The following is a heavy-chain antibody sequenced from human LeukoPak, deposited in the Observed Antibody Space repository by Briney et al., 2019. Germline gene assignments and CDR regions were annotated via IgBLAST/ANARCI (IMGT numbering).Heavy chain of an antibody. V-gene: IGHV3-48*03. CDR1: GCNFSTFE. Sequence: PGGSLRLTCAASGCNFSTFEMNWVRQAIGKGLEWVSYISGRGSTISYGDPVKGRFTISRDNAKNSLYLQMNSLRAEDTAVYYCARAPPYNWNFDYWGQGTLVTVSS. CDR2: ISGRGSTI. D-gene: IGHD1-20*01. J-gene: IGHJ4*02. CDR3: ARAPPYNWNFDY.